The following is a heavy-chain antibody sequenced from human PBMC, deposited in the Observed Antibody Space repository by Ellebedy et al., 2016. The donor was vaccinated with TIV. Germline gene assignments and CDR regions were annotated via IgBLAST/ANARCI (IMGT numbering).Heavy chain of an antibody. J-gene: IGHJ4*02. CDR2: ISHTGSRT. D-gene: IGHD6-19*01. CDR3: AKGRGGGSDSSAPRYYFDS. Sequence: GESLKISCAASGFTFSSYAMSWVRQAPGKGLEWVSTISHTGSRTYYANSVEGRFIIPRDNSKRTLYLQMNSLRAEDTAVYYCAKGRGGGSDSSAPRYYFDSWGLGTLVTVSS. V-gene: IGHV3-23*01. CDR1: GFTFSSYA.